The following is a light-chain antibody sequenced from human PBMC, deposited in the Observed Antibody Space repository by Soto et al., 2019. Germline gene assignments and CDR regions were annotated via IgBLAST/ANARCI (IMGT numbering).Light chain of an antibody. CDR3: LQHSDYPFS. J-gene: IGKJ2*01. CDR2: SAS. CDR1: QGIRDA. V-gene: IGKV1-17*01. Sequence: DIQMTQSPSSLSASVGDRVTITCRASQGIRDALGWYQQKPGKVPKRLIYSASNLQSGVPSRFSSSGSETEFTLTISSLQPEDFATYYCLQHSDYPFSFGQGTRLEI.